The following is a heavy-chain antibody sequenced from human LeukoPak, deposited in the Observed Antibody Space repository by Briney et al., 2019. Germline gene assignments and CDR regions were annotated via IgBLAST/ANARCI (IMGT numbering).Heavy chain of an antibody. J-gene: IGHJ4*02. CDR3: ARQELSYGSGSYFDY. V-gene: IGHV4-59*08. CDR1: GGSISNDY. CDR2: IYYSGST. D-gene: IGHD3-10*01. Sequence: SETLSLTCTVSGGSISNDYWSWVRQPPGKGLEWIGYIYYSGSTNYNPFLESRVTMSVDTSKNQFSPKLSSMTAADTAVYYCARQELSYGSGSYFDYWGQGTLVTVSS.